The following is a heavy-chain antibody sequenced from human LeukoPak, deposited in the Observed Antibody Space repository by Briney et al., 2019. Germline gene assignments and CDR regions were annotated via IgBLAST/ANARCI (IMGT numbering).Heavy chain of an antibody. CDR1: GGSISSYY. CDR3: ARDASIAAAGFGAFDI. CDR2: IYYSGST. J-gene: IGHJ3*02. Sequence: PSETLSLTCTVSGGSISSYYWSWIRQPPGKGLEWIGYIYYSGSTNYNPSLKSRVTISVGTSKNQFSLKLSSVTAADTAVYYCARDASIAAAGFGAFDIWGQGTMVTVSS. V-gene: IGHV4-59*01. D-gene: IGHD6-13*01.